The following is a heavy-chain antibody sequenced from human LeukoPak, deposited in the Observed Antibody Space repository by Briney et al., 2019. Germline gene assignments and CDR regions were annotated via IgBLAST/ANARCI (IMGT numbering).Heavy chain of an antibody. J-gene: IGHJ4*02. CDR1: GFTFSNYW. CDR2: INSDESST. Sequence: GGSLRLSCVASGFTFSNYWMHWVRQAPGKGLVWVSRINSDESSTTYADSVKGRFTISRDNAENTLYLQMNSLRAEDTAVYYCAREYSSSRYFDYWGQGTLVTVSS. V-gene: IGHV3-74*01. D-gene: IGHD6-6*01. CDR3: AREYSSSRYFDY.